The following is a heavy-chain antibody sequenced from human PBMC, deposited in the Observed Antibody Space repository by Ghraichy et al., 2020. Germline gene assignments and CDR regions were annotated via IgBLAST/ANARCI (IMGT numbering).Heavy chain of an antibody. CDR2: INGRGSYT. Sequence: GESLNISCDASGFRFSITAMTWVRQAPGKGLEWVSAINGRGSYTYYADSVKGRFTISRDNSKSTLFLQMNSLTAGDTAVYFCAKVASSTAGWDSFDYWGQGTLVTVSS. V-gene: IGHV3-23*01. CDR1: GFRFSITA. J-gene: IGHJ4*02. CDR3: AKVASSTAGWDSFDY. D-gene: IGHD6-25*01.